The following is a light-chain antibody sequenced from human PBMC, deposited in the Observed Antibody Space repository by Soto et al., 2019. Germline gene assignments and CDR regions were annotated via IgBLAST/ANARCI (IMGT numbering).Light chain of an antibody. CDR3: CLYGGSNNYVV. V-gene: IGLV2-23*02. CDR2: EVN. CDR1: SSDVGKYTF. J-gene: IGLJ2*01. Sequence: QSVLTQPASVSGAPGQSITISCTGTSSDVGKYTFVSWYGQHPGKAPKLIIFEVNKRPSGVSNRFSGSKSANTASLTISGLQAEDEANYYCCLYGGSNNYVVFGGGTKVTVL.